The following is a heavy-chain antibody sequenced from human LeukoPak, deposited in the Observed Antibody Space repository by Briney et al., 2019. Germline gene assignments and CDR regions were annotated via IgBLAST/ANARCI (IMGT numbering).Heavy chain of an antibody. V-gene: IGHV4-4*07. J-gene: IGHJ4*02. CDR3: AINRHSSGWYYFDY. D-gene: IGHD6-19*01. CDR2: IYTSGST. CDR1: GGSISSYY. Sequence: SETLSLTCSVSGGSISSYYWSWIRQPAGKGLEWIGRIYTSGSTNYNPSLKSRVTMSVDTSKNQFSLKLSSVTAADTAVYYCAINRHSSGWYYFDYWGQGTPVTVSS.